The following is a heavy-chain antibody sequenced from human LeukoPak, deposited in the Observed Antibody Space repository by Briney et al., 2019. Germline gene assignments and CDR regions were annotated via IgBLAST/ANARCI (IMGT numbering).Heavy chain of an antibody. CDR3: ARDGVEMATMLDY. CDR1: GFTFSSYA. J-gene: IGHJ4*02. CDR2: ISYDGSNI. D-gene: IGHD5-24*01. V-gene: IGHV3-30-3*01. Sequence: PGGSLRLSCAASGFTFSSYAMHWVRQAPGKGLEWVAVISYDGSNIYYADSVKGRFTISRDNSKNTLYLQMNSLRAEDTAVYYCARDGVEMATMLDYWGQGTLVTVSS.